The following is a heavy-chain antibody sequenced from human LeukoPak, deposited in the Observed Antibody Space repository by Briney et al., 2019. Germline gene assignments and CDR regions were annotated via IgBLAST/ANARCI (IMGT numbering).Heavy chain of an antibody. CDR2: INHSGST. CDR1: GGSFSGYY. Sequence: SETLSLTCAVYGGSFSGYYWTWIRQPPGKGLEWIGEINHSGSTNYNPSLRSRATISVDTSKNQFSLKLSSVTAADTAVYYCARHGPDCSSTSCYAGYYYYYMDVWGKGTTVTISS. V-gene: IGHV4-34*01. CDR3: ARHGPDCSSTSCYAGYYYYYMDV. J-gene: IGHJ6*03. D-gene: IGHD2-2*01.